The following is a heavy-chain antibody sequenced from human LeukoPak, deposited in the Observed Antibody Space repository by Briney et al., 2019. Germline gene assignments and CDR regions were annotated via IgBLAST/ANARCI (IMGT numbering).Heavy chain of an antibody. CDR1: GGSFSGYY. CDR2: INHSGST. J-gene: IGHJ3*02. CDR3: AGGSSPDAFDI. Sequence: PSETLSLTCAVYGGSFSGYYWSWIRQPPGKGLEWIGEINHSGSTNYNPSLKSRVTISVDTSKNQFSLKLSSVTAADTAVYYCAGGSSPDAFDIWGQGTMVTVSS. V-gene: IGHV4-34*01.